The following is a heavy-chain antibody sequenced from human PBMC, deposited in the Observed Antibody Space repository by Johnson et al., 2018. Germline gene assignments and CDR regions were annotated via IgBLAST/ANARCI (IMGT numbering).Heavy chain of an antibody. CDR2: IWYDGSNK. CDR1: GFTFSSYV. J-gene: IGHJ3*01. V-gene: IGHV3-33*01. CDR3: ARWGTYSGSLGNIF. Sequence: QVRLVESGGGVVQPGRSLRLSCAASGFTFSSYVLHWVRQAPGKGLEWVAVIWYDGSNKYYADSVKGRFTISRDNSKNTRYLQMNSLRAEDTAVYYCARWGTYSGSLGNIFWGQGTMVTVSS. D-gene: IGHD1-26*01.